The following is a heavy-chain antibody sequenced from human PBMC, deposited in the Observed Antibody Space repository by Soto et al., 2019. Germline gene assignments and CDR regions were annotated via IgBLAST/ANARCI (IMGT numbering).Heavy chain of an antibody. Sequence: PSETLSLTCTVPGGSISSGDYYWSWIRQHPGKGLEWIGHIYNSGSTYYNPSLKSRVTISVDTSKNQFSLKLSSVTAADTAVYYCARGRESSGYYYGHFFDPWGQGTLVTVSS. CDR3: ARGRESSGYYYGHFFDP. CDR1: GGSISSGDYY. CDR2: IYNSGST. D-gene: IGHD3-22*01. V-gene: IGHV4-30-4*08. J-gene: IGHJ5*02.